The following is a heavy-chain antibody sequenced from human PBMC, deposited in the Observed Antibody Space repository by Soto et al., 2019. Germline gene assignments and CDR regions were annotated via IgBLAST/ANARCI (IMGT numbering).Heavy chain of an antibody. D-gene: IGHD6-13*01. Sequence: ASVKVSCKASGYTFTGCYMHCVRQAPGQGLEWMGWINPNSGGTNYAQKFQGWVTMTRDTSISTAYMELSRLRSDDTAVYYCARADSSSWSSYYYYGMDVWGQGTTVTVSS. J-gene: IGHJ6*02. V-gene: IGHV1-2*04. CDR1: GYTFTGCY. CDR2: INPNSGGT. CDR3: ARADSSSWSSYYYYGMDV.